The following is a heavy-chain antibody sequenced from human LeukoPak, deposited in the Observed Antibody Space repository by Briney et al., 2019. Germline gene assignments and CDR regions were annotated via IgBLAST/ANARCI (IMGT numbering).Heavy chain of an antibody. CDR1: GFTFSSYA. J-gene: IGHJ4*02. CDR3: ARDRVAGYSSGWHFDY. V-gene: IGHV3-30-3*01. D-gene: IGHD6-19*01. Sequence: GGSLRLSCAASGFTFSSYAMHWVRQAPGKGLEWVAVISYDGSNKYYADSVKGRFTISRDNSKNTLYLQMNSLRAEDTAVYYCARDRVAGYSSGWHFDYWGQGTLVTVSS. CDR2: ISYDGSNK.